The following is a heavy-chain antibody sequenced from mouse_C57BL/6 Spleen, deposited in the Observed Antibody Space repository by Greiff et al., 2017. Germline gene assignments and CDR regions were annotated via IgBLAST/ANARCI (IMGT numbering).Heavy chain of an antibody. J-gene: IGHJ1*03. D-gene: IGHD2-4*01. V-gene: IGHV1-26*01. Sequence: EVKLQQSGPELVKPGASVKISCKASGYTFTDYYMNWVKQSHGKSLEWIGDINPNNGGTNYNQKFKGKATLTVDKSSSTAYMELRSLTSEDSAVYYCARDYDWYFDVWGTGTTVTVSS. CDR3: ARDYDWYFDV. CDR2: INPNNGGT. CDR1: GYTFTDYY.